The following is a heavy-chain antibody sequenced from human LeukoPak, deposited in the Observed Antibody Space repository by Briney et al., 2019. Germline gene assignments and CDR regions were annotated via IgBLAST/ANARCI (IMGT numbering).Heavy chain of an antibody. V-gene: IGHV3-23*01. J-gene: IGHJ3*02. D-gene: IGHD3-3*01. CDR3: ATGSTIFGVVIREGDAFDI. CDR1: GFTFSSYA. CDR2: ISGSGGST. Sequence: GGSLRLSCAASGFTFSSYAMSWVRQAPGKGLEWVSAISGSGGSTYYADSVKGRFTISRDNSKNTLYLQMNSLRAEDTAVYYCATGSTIFGVVIREGDAFDIWGQGTVVTVSS.